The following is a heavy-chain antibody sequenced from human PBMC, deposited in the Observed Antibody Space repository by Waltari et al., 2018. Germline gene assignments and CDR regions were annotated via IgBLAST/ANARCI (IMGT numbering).Heavy chain of an antibody. Sequence: EVQLVESGGGLVQPGGSLRLSCAASGFTFSSYWMSWVRQAPGKGLEWVANIKQDGSEKYYVDSVKGRFTISRDNAKNSLYLQMNSLRAEDTAVYYCARGGEWYCSGGSCYSIWGQGTLVTVSS. CDR1: GFTFSSYW. CDR2: IKQDGSEK. CDR3: ARGGEWYCSGGSCYSI. V-gene: IGHV3-7*01. J-gene: IGHJ4*02. D-gene: IGHD2-15*01.